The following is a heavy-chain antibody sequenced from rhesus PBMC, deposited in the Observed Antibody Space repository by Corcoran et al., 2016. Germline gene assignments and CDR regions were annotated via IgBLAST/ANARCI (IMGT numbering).Heavy chain of an antibody. J-gene: IGHJ4*01. CDR3: ARGAGRSSGWYFDY. D-gene: IGHD6-31*01. Sequence: QVQLQESGPGLVKPSETLSLTCAVSGGSISSSNWWSWIRQPPGKGLEWIGYISGSSGSTYYNPSLKSRVTISTDTSKNQFSLKLSSVTAADTAVYSCARGAGRSSGWYFDYWGQGVLVTVSS. V-gene: IGHV4-65*01. CDR2: ISGSSGST. CDR1: GGSISSSNW.